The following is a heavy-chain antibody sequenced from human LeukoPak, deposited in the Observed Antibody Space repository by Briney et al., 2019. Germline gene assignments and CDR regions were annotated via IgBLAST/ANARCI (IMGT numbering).Heavy chain of an antibody. Sequence: GGSLRLSCVASGFTFTSYAMSWVRQVPGKGLEWVSAISASGGHTYYADSVKGRFTISRDSSKNTLYLQMNSLRAADTAVYYCAKDWPPDSWGQGTLVTVSS. CDR2: ISASGGHT. CDR3: AKDWPPDS. J-gene: IGHJ5*01. V-gene: IGHV3-23*01. CDR1: GFTFTSYA.